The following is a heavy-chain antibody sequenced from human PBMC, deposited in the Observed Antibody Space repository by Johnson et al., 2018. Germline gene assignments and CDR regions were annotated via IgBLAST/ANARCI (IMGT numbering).Heavy chain of an antibody. J-gene: IGHJ6*03. D-gene: IGHD4-17*01. CDR3: AEEGGGYGDNYYMDV. CDR2: IIPIFVTT. V-gene: IGHV1-69*12. Sequence: QVQLVQSGAEVKKPGSSVKVSCKASGGTFSSYAISWVRQAPGQGLEWMGGIIPIFVTTNYAQKFQGRVTITADESTSTAYMGLRGLGSEDRAVDYCAEEGGGYGDNYYMDVWGKGTTVTVAS. CDR1: GGTFSSYA.